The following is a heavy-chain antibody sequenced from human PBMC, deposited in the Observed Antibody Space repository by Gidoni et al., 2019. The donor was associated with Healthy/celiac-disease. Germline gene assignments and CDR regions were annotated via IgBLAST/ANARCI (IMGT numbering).Heavy chain of an antibody. CDR1: GGSFSGYY. CDR3: ARGQYGDYWNY. J-gene: IGHJ4*02. D-gene: IGHD4-17*01. Sequence: QLQQWGAGLLKPSETLSLTCAVYGGSFSGYYWSWIRQPPGKGLEWIGEINHSGSTNYNPSLKSRVTISVDTSKNQFSLKLSSVTAADTAVYYCARGQYGDYWNYWGQGTLVTVSS. V-gene: IGHV4-34*01. CDR2: INHSGST.